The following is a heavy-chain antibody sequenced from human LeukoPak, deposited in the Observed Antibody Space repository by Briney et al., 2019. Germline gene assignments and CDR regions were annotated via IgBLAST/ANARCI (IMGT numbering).Heavy chain of an antibody. J-gene: IGHJ4*02. D-gene: IGHD3-16*02. Sequence: SETLSLTCTVSGGSISSNNYYWGWIRQPPGKGLEWIGSLYHTGSAYYSPSLKSRVTISMDVSKNHFSLKLSSVTAADTAVYYCARTYDYVWGSYRSHSFDSWGQGTLVTVSS. CDR2: LYHTGSA. CDR1: GGSISSNNYY. V-gene: IGHV4-39*02. CDR3: ARTYDYVWGSYRSHSFDS.